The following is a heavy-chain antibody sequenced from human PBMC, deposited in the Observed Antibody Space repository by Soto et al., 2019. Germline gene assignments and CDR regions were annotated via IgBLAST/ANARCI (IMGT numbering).Heavy chain of an antibody. CDR2: ISSSGSII. CDR3: ARDQGYYESSGYFDS. CDR1: GFTFSDYY. Sequence: VGSLRLSCAASGFTFSDYYMSWIRQAPGKGLEWVSYISSSGSIIYYADSVKGRFTISRDNAKNSLYLQMNSLRAEDTAVYYCARDQGYYESSGYFDSWGQGTLVTVSS. V-gene: IGHV3-11*01. D-gene: IGHD3-22*01. J-gene: IGHJ4*02.